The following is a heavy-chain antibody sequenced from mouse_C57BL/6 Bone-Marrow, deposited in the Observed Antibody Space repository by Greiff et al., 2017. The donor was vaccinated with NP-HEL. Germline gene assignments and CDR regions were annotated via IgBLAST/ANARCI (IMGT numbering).Heavy chain of an antibody. Sequence: QVQLQQPGADLVMPGASVKLSCKASGYTFTRSWMHWVKQRPGPGLEWIGEIDPSDSYTNYNQKFKGKSTLTVDKSSSTSYMQLSSLTSEDSAVYYCARWGYYYDSSPWGQGTLVTVSA. V-gene: IGHV1-69*01. CDR1: GYTFTRSW. J-gene: IGHJ3*01. D-gene: IGHD1-1*01. CDR3: ARWGYYYDSSP. CDR2: IDPSDSYT.